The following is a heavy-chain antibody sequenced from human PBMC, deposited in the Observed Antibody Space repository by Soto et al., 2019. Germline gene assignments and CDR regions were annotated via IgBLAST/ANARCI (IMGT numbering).Heavy chain of an antibody. J-gene: IGHJ4*02. D-gene: IGHD3-22*01. Sequence: GESLKISCKGSGYVFTNYWIAWVRQMPGEGLEWMGIIYPGDSDTRYSPSFQGQVTISADKSISTAYLQWSTLEASDTAMYYCARRIPPYDSSYYYPFDYWGQGTLVTVSS. CDR3: ARRIPPYDSSYYYPFDY. CDR1: GYVFTNYW. CDR2: IYPGDSDT. V-gene: IGHV5-51*01.